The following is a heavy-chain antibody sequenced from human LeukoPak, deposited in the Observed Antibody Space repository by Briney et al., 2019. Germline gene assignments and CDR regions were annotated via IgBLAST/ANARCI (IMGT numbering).Heavy chain of an antibody. J-gene: IGHJ3*02. CDR3: ARMMTPRHYYDRSGYYYGAFDI. CDR1: GYTFTSYG. Sequence: ASVKVSCKASGYTFTSYGINWVRQAPGQGLEWMGWISGYNGYTNYAQNLQGRVTMTTDTSTSTAYMELKSLRSDDTAVYYCARMMTPRHYYDRSGYYYGAFDIWGQGTMVTVSS. CDR2: ISGYNGYT. V-gene: IGHV1-18*01. D-gene: IGHD3-22*01.